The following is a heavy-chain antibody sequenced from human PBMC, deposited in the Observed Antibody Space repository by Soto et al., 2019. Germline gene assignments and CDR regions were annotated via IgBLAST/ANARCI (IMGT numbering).Heavy chain of an antibody. CDR2: IIPIFGTA. Sequence: SVKVSCKASGGTFSSYAISWVRQAPGHGLEWMGGIIPIFGTANYAQKFQGRVTITADESTSTAYMELSSLRSEDTAVYYCARGHSSSPFNWFDPWGQGTLVTVSS. CDR3: ARGHSSSPFNWFDP. V-gene: IGHV1-69*13. D-gene: IGHD6-13*01. J-gene: IGHJ5*02. CDR1: GGTFSSYA.